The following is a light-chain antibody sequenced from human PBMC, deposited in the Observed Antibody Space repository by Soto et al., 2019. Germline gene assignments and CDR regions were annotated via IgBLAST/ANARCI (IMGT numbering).Light chain of an antibody. J-gene: IGKJ2*01. CDR1: ESLFSF. CDR2: GVS. CDR3: QSYNDWPFA. V-gene: IGKV3-15*01. Sequence: DIVLTQSPATLSVSPGDRVTLSCRASESLFSFLAWYQQKPGQAPRLLMYGVSTRATGIPARFSGGGSATDFTLTISSLQSEDSAFYFCQSYNDWPFASGLGTRLE.